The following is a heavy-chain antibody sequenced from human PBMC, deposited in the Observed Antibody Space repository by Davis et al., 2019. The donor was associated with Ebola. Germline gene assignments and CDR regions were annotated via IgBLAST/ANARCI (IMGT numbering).Heavy chain of an antibody. Sequence: GESLKISCEASGFTFSSYAMSWVRQAPGKGLEWVSAISGSGGSTYYADSVKGRFTISRDNSKNTLYLQMNSLRAEDTAVYYCAKDRALYDILTGPELEYFDYWGQGTLVTVSS. V-gene: IGHV3-23*01. D-gene: IGHD3-9*01. CDR3: AKDRALYDILTGPELEYFDY. J-gene: IGHJ4*02. CDR1: GFTFSSYA. CDR2: ISGSGGST.